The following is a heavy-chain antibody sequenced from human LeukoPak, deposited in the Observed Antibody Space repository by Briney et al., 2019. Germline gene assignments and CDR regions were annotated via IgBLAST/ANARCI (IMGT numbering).Heavy chain of an antibody. Sequence: ASVKVSCKASGGTFSSYAISWVRQAPGQGLEWMGGIIPIFGTANYAQKFQGRVTTTADESTGTAYMELSSLRSEDTAVYYCARPVGTVGATGSFDYWGQGTLVTVSS. CDR1: GGTFSSYA. V-gene: IGHV1-69*13. CDR2: IIPIFGTA. D-gene: IGHD1-26*01. J-gene: IGHJ4*02. CDR3: ARPVGTVGATGSFDY.